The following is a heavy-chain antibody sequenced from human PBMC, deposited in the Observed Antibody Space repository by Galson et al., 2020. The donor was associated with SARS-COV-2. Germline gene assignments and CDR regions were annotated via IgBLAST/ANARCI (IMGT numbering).Heavy chain of an antibody. CDR3: ARDVLYSDFYDAMDG. Sequence: ASVQVSCKASGYTFSSYGMSWVRQAPGQGLEWMGWISAYNGNTKSAQKVQGRVTMSTDTSTSTAYMELRSLRSDDTAVYYCARDVLYSDFYDAMDGWGRGTTVTVSS. V-gene: IGHV1-18*04. D-gene: IGHD1-26*01. CDR1: GYTFSSYG. CDR2: ISAYNGNT. J-gene: IGHJ6*02.